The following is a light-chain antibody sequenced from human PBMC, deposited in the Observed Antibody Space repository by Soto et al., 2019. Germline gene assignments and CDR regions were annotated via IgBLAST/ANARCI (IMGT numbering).Light chain of an antibody. CDR2: LGS. J-gene: IGKJ5*01. CDR1: PSLLHSNGYNY. Sequence: DIVMPQSPLSLPVTPGEPASISCRSSPSLLHSNGYNYLDWYLQKPGQSPQLLIYLGSNRASGVPDRFSGSGSGTDFTLKISRVEAEDVGVYYCMQALQPPLTFGQGTRLDIK. V-gene: IGKV2-28*01. CDR3: MQALQPPLT.